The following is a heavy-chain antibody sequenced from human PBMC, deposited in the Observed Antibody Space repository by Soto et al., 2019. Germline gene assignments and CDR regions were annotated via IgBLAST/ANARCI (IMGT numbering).Heavy chain of an antibody. Sequence: QVQLQQWGAGLLKPSETLSLTCAVYGGSFSGYYWSWIRQPPGKGLEWIGEINHSGSTNYNPSLKSRVTISVDTSKNQFSLKLSSVTAADTAVYCCARAIRYSGYEGPDYWGQGTLVTVSS. CDR1: GGSFSGYY. CDR2: INHSGST. D-gene: IGHD5-12*01. J-gene: IGHJ4*02. V-gene: IGHV4-34*01. CDR3: ARAIRYSGYEGPDY.